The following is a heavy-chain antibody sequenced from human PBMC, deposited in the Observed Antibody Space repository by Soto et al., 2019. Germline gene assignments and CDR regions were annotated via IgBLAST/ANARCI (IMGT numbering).Heavy chain of an antibody. CDR1: GGTFSSYA. Sequence: QVQLVQSGAAVKKPGSSVKVSCKASGGTFSSYAISWVRQAPGQGLEWMGGITPIFGTANYAQKFQGRVTITADESTSTASMELSSLRSEDTAVYHGARRWRATLPYDAFDICGRGTSGTVSS. CDR2: ITPIFGTA. D-gene: IGHD5-12*01. J-gene: IGHJ3*02. CDR3: ARRWRATLPYDAFDI. V-gene: IGHV1-69*01.